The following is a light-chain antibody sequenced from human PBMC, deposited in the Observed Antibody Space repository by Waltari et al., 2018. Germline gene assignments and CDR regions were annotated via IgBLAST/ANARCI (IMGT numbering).Light chain of an antibody. V-gene: IGKV3-20*01. Sequence: EIVFTQSPGTLFLSPVEGATLSCRSSQRVSRTLAWYQQKPGQAPRLLIYGASSRATGIPDRFSGSGYGTDFSLTISRLEPDDSAVYFCQHYVSLPATFGQGTKVEIK. CDR3: QHYVSLPAT. CDR1: QRVSRT. CDR2: GAS. J-gene: IGKJ1*01.